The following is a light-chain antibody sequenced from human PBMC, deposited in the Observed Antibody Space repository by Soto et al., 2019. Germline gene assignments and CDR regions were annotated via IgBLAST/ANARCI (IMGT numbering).Light chain of an antibody. Sequence: DIQMTQSPSSLSASVGDRVTITCQASQDISNYLNWYQQKPGKAPKLLIYDASNLETGVPSRFSGSGSGTDFTFTISRLQAEDIASYYCQQYDNLPRTFGQGTKVEIK. J-gene: IGKJ1*01. CDR1: QDISNY. V-gene: IGKV1-33*01. CDR3: QQYDNLPRT. CDR2: DAS.